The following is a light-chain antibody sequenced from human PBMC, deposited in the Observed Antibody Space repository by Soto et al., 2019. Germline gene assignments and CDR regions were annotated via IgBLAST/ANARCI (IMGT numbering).Light chain of an antibody. V-gene: IGKV1-27*01. J-gene: IGKJ1*01. Sequence: DIQMTQSPSSLAASVGDRVTITCRASQGIIDYLAWYQQKPGKAPKLLIYAASNLQSGVPSRFSGSGAGTDFTLTISSLQPEDFATYYCQKYNSAPRTFGQGTQVEIK. CDR3: QKYNSAPRT. CDR2: AAS. CDR1: QGIIDY.